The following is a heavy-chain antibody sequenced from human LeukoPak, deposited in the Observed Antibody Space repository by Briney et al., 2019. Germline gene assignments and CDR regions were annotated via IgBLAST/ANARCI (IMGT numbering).Heavy chain of an antibody. CDR1: GGSISVGAYF. Sequence: SETLSLTCSVSGGSISVGAYFWTWIRQRPGKGLEWIGNIYHSGSTYYNPSLKSRVTISVDTSTNQFSLRLTYLTVAATAMYYCARDCRGSGRRGLDFWGPGTLVTVSS. V-gene: IGHV4-31*02. D-gene: IGHD3-10*01. CDR3: ARDCRGSGRRGLDF. CDR2: IYHSGST. J-gene: IGHJ4*02.